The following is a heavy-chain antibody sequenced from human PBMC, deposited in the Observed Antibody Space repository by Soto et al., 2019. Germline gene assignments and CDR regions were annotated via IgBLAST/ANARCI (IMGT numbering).Heavy chain of an antibody. J-gene: IGHJ4*02. Sequence: QVQLQESGPGLVEPSQTLSLTCTVSGGSISSGDYYWSWIRQPPGEGLEWIGHIYNSGSTYTNPSHKRRVTISADTSNNHFSRQLSAVTAADPAVYYCARGPSGDKVDYWGQGTLVTVSS. CDR2: IYNSGST. CDR1: GGSISSGDYY. V-gene: IGHV4-30-4*01. CDR3: ARGPSGDKVDY. D-gene: IGHD1-26*01.